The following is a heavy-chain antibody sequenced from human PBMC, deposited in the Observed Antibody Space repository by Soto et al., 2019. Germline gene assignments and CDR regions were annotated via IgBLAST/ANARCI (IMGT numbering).Heavy chain of an antibody. V-gene: IGHV3-48*01. CDR3: ARALLWFGESQYYFDS. CDR2: ISSSGETI. D-gene: IGHD3-10*01. CDR1: GFSFSTYS. Sequence: GGSLRVSWAASGFSFSTYSMNWVRQAPGKGLEWVSYISSSGETIYYTDSVKGRFTISRDNAKNTLFLQMNSLRAEDTAVYFCARALLWFGESQYYFDSWGQGTLVTVS. J-gene: IGHJ4*02.